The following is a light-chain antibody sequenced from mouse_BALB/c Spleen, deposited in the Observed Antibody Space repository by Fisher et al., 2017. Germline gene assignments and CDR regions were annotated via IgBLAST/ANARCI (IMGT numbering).Light chain of an antibody. CDR2: STS. Sequence: VITQTPAIMSASPGEKVTMTCRASSSVSSSYLHWYQQKSGASPKLWIYSTSNLASGVPARFSGSGSGTSYSLTISSMEAEDVATYYCFQGSGYPLTFGAGTKLELK. CDR3: FQGSGYPLT. V-gene: IGKV4-57-1*01. J-gene: IGKJ5*01. CDR1: SSVSSSY.